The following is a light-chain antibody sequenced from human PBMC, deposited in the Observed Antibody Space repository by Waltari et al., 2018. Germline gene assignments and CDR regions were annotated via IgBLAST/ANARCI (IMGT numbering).Light chain of an antibody. CDR2: GKN. CDR1: TLRSLL. CDR3: SSRDISGNLL. J-gene: IGLJ3*02. V-gene: IGLV3-19*01. Sequence: SSELTQDPAVSAALGQTVSITCQGDTLRSLLPRWYQQKPGQAPQLVLYGKNRRPPGIPDRLPGSSSGNTAYLTIAATQAEDEADYYCSSRDISGNLLFGGGTRLAVL.